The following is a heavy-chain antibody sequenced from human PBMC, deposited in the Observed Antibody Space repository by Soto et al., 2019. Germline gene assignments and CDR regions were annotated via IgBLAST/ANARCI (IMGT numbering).Heavy chain of an antibody. CDR1: GFTFDDYA. Sequence: EVQLVESGGGLVQPGRSLRLSCAASGFTFDDYAMHWVRQAPGKGLEWVSGINWNSGSIGYADSGKGRFTISRDNAKNSLYLQMNSLRTEDTALYYCAKEKGIGRVRKGMDVWGQGTTVTVSS. V-gene: IGHV3-9*01. CDR2: INWNSGSI. J-gene: IGHJ6*02. D-gene: IGHD3-16*01. CDR3: AKEKGIGRVRKGMDV.